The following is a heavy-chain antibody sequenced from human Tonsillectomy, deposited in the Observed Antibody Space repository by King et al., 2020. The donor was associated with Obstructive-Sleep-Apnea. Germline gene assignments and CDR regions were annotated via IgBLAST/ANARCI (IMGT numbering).Heavy chain of an antibody. CDR1: GGSISSGGYY. V-gene: IGHV4-31*03. D-gene: IGHD3-22*01. J-gene: IGHJ4*02. CDR3: ARDRYYDSSGYSLPDY. Sequence: PLQESGPGLVKPSQTLSLTCTVSGGSISSGGYYWSWIRQHPGKGLEWIGYIYYSGSTYYTPSLKSRVTISVDTSKNQFSLKLSSVTAADTAVYYCARDRYYDSSGYSLPDYWGQGTLVTVSS. CDR2: IYYSGST.